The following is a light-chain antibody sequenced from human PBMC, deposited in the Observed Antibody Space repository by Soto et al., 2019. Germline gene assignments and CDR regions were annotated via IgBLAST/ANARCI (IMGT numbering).Light chain of an antibody. J-gene: IGKJ1*01. CDR1: QSVSSSY. V-gene: IGKV3-20*01. CDR2: GAS. Sequence: EIVLTQSPGTLSLSPGERATLSCRASQSVSSSYLAWYQQKPGQAPRLLIYGASSRATGIPDRFSGSGSWTDFSLPISRLEPEDFAVSYCQQYGGSLSWTFGQGTKVEIK. CDR3: QQYGGSLSWT.